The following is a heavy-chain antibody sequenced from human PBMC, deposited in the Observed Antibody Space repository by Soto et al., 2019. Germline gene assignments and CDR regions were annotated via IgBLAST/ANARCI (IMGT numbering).Heavy chain of an antibody. CDR2: ISYDGSNK. D-gene: IGHD5-18*01. V-gene: IGHV3-30-3*01. Sequence: GGSLRLSCAASGFTFSSYAMHWVRQAPGKGLEWVAVISYDGSNKYYADSVKGRFTISRDNSKNTLYLQMNSLRAEDTAVYYCARDGYSYAPPSFAFDYWGQGTLVTGSS. CDR1: GFTFSSYA. J-gene: IGHJ4*02. CDR3: ARDGYSYAPPSFAFDY.